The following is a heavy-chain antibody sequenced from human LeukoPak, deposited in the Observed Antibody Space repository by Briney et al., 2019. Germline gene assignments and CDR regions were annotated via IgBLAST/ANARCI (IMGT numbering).Heavy chain of an antibody. CDR2: IDYSGST. D-gene: IGHD6-13*01. Sequence: SETLSLSCNVTGASINSSPNYWGWLRQPPGMGLEWIRYIDYSGSTNYNPSLNRRATISVDSSKNQFSLKMSSVTAAATADYFCARVGWWSIAAAGPYFDYWGQGTLVTASS. CDR3: ARVGWWSIAAAGPYFDY. J-gene: IGHJ4*02. V-gene: IGHV4-61*05. CDR1: GASINSSPNY.